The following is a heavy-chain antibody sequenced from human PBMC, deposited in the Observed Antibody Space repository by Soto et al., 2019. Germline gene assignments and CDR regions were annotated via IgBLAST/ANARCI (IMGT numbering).Heavy chain of an antibody. CDR3: ARHFIGHFLVGLWSFDY. D-gene: IGHD2-21*01. CDR2: ISYSGST. Sequence: SETLSLTCTASGDSLSSSSSFWGWIRQPPGKGPEWIGSISYSGSTYYNPSLKSRVSISVDTSKNQFSLRLSSVTAADTAVYYCARHFIGHFLVGLWSFDYWGQGTLVTVSS. V-gene: IGHV4-39*01. CDR1: GDSLSSSSSF. J-gene: IGHJ4*02.